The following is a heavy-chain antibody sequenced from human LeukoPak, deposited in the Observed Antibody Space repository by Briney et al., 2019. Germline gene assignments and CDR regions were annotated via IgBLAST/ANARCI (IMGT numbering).Heavy chain of an antibody. CDR1: GFTFSSYA. CDR3: ARGAAAGPYYFDY. V-gene: IGHV3-30-3*01. J-gene: IGHJ4*02. Sequence: GGSLRLSCAASGFTFSSYALHWVRQAPGKGLEWVAVISYDGSNKYYADSVKGRFTISRDNSKNTLYLQMNSLRAEDTAVYYCARGAAAGPYYFDYWGQGTLVTVSS. D-gene: IGHD6-13*01. CDR2: ISYDGSNK.